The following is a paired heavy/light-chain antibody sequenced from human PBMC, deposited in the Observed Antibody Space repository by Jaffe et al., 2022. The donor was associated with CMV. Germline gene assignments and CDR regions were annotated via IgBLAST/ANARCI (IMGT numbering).Heavy chain of an antibody. CDR3: AAGLLRDWLSRPYAFDI. D-gene: IGHD3-9*01. Sequence: QMQLVQSGPEVKKPGTSVKVSCKASGFTFTSSAMQWVRQARGQRLEWIGWIVVGSGNTNYAQKFQERVTITRDMSTSTAYMELSSLRSEDTAVYYCAAGLLRDWLSRPYAFDIWGQGTMVTVSS. V-gene: IGHV1-58*02. CDR1: GFTFTSSA. J-gene: IGHJ3*02. CDR2: IVVGSGNT.
Light chain of an antibody. Sequence: DIVMTQTPLSLSVTPGQPASISCKSSQSLLHSDGKTYLYWYLQKPGQSPQLLIYEVSNRFSGVPDRFSGSGSGTDFTLKISRVEAEDVGVYYCMQSIQLPSWTFGQGTKVEIK. V-gene: IGKV2D-29*02. CDR3: MQSIQLPSWT. CDR1: QSLLHSDGKTY. CDR2: EVS. J-gene: IGKJ1*01.